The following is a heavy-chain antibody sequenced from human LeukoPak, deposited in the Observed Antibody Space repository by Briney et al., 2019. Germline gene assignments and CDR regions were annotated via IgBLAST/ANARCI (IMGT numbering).Heavy chain of an antibody. Sequence: GGSLRLSCAASGFTFSTRWMSWVRQAPGKGLEWVANINEDGSEKNYVESLKGRFTISRDNAKNSLYLQMNSLRGEDAALYYCAVLHYYAMDVWGQGTTVTVSS. CDR1: GFTFSTRW. CDR3: AVLHYYAMDV. CDR2: INEDGSEK. J-gene: IGHJ6*02. V-gene: IGHV3-7*03. D-gene: IGHD2-8*01.